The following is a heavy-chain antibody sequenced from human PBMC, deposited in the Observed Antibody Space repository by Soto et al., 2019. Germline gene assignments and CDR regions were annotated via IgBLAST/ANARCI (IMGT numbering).Heavy chain of an antibody. V-gene: IGHV5-10-1*01. CDR1: GYSFTSYW. CDR3: ARQYYYDSSGPPGLRN. J-gene: IGHJ4*02. CDR2: IDPSDSYT. D-gene: IGHD3-22*01. Sequence: PGESLKISCKGSGYSFTSYWISWVRQMPGKGLEWMGRIDPSDSYTNYSPSFQGHVTISADKSISTAYLQWSSLEASDTAMYYCARQYYYDSSGPPGLRNWGQGTLVTVSS.